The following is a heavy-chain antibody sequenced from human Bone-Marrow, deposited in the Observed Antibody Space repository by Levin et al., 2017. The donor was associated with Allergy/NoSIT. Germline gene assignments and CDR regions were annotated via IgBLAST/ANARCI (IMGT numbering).Heavy chain of an antibody. Sequence: GGSLRLSCVGSGFSFRNFWIYWVRQAPGKGLEWVANINQDGSVDHYVDSVKGRFILSRDNTKNSVFLEMNSLRAEDTAVYYCGRDGDFSDGDIYYDAVDMWGQGTMVTVSS. D-gene: IGHD4/OR15-4a*01. J-gene: IGHJ3*02. CDR1: GFSFRNFW. CDR2: INQDGSVD. V-gene: IGHV3-7*01. CDR3: GRDGDFSDGDIYYDAVDM.